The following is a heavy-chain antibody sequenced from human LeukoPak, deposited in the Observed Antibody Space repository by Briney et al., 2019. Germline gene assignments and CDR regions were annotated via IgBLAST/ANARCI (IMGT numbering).Heavy chain of an antibody. J-gene: IGHJ3*02. CDR2: ISASGNYI. V-gene: IGHV3-21*01. CDR1: QLTFSGYS. D-gene: IGHD6-19*01. CDR3: ASGYSSGWSLDAFDI. Sequence: GGSLRLSCESSQLTFSGYSINWVRQAPGKGLEWVSSISASGNYIYYAESVRGRFTISRDDAENSPSLQMDSLRVDDTAVYYCASGYSSGWSLDAFDIWGQGTMVTVSS.